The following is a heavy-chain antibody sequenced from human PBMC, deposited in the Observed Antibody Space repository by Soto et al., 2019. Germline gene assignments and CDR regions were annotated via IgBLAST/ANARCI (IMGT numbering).Heavy chain of an antibody. D-gene: IGHD1-26*01. V-gene: IGHV3-11*06. J-gene: IGHJ4*02. CDR1: GFTFSDYY. CDR3: ARIPNSGSHYFDY. CDR2: ISSSSSYT. Sequence: GGSLRLSCAASGFTFSDYYMSWIHQAPGKGLEWVSYISSSSSYTNYADSVKGRFTISRDNAKNSLYLQMNSLRAEDTAVYYCARIPNSGSHYFDYWGQGTLVTVSS.